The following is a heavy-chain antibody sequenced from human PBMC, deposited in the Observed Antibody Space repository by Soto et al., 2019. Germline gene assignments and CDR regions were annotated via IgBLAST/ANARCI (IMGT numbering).Heavy chain of an antibody. V-gene: IGHV1-2*04. CDR3: ARGGLYCGGDCYSDY. Sequence: ASVKVSCKASGYTFTGYYMHWVRQAPGQGLEWMGWINPNSGGTNYAQKFQGWVTMTRDTSISTAYMELSRLRSDDTAVYYCARGGLYCGGDCYSDYWGQGTLVTVS. J-gene: IGHJ4*02. CDR2: INPNSGGT. CDR1: GYTFTGYY. D-gene: IGHD2-21*02.